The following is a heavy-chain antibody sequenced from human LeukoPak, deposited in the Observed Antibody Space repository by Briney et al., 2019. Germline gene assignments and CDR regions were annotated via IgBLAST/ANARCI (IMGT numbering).Heavy chain of an antibody. CDR3: ASYSGEPAASWDWFDP. D-gene: IGHD2-2*01. J-gene: IGHJ5*02. V-gene: IGHV4-61*02. CDR2: IYTSGST. Sequence: SESLSLTCTVSGGSISSGSYYWSWIRQPAGKGLEWIGRIYTSGSTNYNPSLKSRVTISVDTSKNQFSLKLSSVTAADTAVYYCASYSGEPAASWDWFDPWGQGTLVTVSS. CDR1: GGSISSGSYY.